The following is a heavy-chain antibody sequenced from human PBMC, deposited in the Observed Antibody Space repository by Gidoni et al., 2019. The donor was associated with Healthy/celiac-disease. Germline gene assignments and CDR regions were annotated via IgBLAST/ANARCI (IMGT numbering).Heavy chain of an antibody. Sequence: QVQLQQWGAGLLKPSETLSLTCAVAGGSFSGYYWRWIRQPPGKGLEWIGEINHSGSTNYNPSLKSRVTISVDTSKNQFSLKLSSVTAADTAVYYCASCSYGDYTRFDYWGQGTLVTVSS. V-gene: IGHV4-34*01. J-gene: IGHJ4*02. D-gene: IGHD4-17*01. CDR3: ASCSYGDYTRFDY. CDR1: GGSFSGYY. CDR2: INHSGST.